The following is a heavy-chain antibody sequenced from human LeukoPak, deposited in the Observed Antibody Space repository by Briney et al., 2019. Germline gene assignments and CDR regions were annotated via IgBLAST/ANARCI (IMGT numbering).Heavy chain of an antibody. CDR1: GGSISSSNW. V-gene: IGHV4-4*02. J-gene: IGHJ6*03. CDR3: ARCRATVAAYYYYMDV. Sequence: SGTLSLTCAVSGGSISSSNWWSWVRQPPGKGLEWIGEIYHSGSTNYNPSLKSRVTISVDKSKNQFSLKLSSVTAADTAVYYCARCRATVAAYYYYMDVWGKETTVTVSS. CDR2: IYHSGST. D-gene: IGHD6-19*01.